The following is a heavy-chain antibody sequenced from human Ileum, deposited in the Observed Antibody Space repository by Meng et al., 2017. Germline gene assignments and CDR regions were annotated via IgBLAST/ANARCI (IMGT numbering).Heavy chain of an antibody. CDR1: GFTLTTSI. CDR3: GREPSFGEHDF. Sequence: QVQLGESGGGVVQPERSLRLSCAVSGFTLTTSIMHWVRQTPGKGLEWLTAVSYDGSNEYYADSVRGRFTISRDNSKNTLYLQMNSLTPEDTAVYYCGREPSFGEHDFWGQGTLVTVSS. V-gene: IGHV3-30*01. CDR2: VSYDGSNE. J-gene: IGHJ4*02. D-gene: IGHD3-10*01.